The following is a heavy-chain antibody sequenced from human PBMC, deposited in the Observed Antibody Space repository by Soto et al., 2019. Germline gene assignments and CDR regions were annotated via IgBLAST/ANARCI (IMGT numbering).Heavy chain of an antibody. Sequence: SSETLSLTCTVSGGSIISYYWSWILQPPWKGLEWIGYIYYSGSTNYNPSLKSRVTISVDTSKNQFSLKLSSVTAADTAVYYCARVGYSGDDWWGGAFYLCGQGTMVTVSS. CDR1: GGSIISYY. J-gene: IGHJ3*01. D-gene: IGHD5-12*01. CDR2: IYYSGST. V-gene: IGHV4-59*01. CDR3: ARVGYSGDDWWGGAFYL.